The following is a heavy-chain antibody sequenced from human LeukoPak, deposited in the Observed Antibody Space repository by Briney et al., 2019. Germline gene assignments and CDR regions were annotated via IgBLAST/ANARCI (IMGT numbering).Heavy chain of an antibody. V-gene: IGHV3-11*01. Sequence: PGGSLRLSCTAPEFTFSDYYMGWIRQAPGKGLEWVSYISSSGSTRYYADSVKGRFIISRDNAKNSPFLQMNSLRAEDTAVYYCTRGDYVWGTYPLDYWGQGTLVTVSS. CDR2: ISSSGSTR. CDR1: EFTFSDYY. J-gene: IGHJ4*02. CDR3: TRGDYVWGTYPLDY. D-gene: IGHD3-16*02.